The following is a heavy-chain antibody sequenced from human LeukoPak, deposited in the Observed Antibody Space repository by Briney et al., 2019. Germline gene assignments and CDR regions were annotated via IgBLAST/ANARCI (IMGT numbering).Heavy chain of an antibody. D-gene: IGHD6-13*01. Sequence: ASVKASCKASGYTFTGYYMHWVRQAPGQGLEWMGWINPNSGGTNYAQKFQGRVTMTRDTSISTAYMELSRLRSDDTAVYYCARADSSSWYRAFDIWGQGTMVTVSS. CDR3: ARADSSSWYRAFDI. J-gene: IGHJ3*02. V-gene: IGHV1-2*02. CDR2: INPNSGGT. CDR1: GYTFTGYY.